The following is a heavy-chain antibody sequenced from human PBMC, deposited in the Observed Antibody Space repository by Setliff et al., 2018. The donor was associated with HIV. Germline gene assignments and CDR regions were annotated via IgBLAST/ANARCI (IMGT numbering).Heavy chain of an antibody. CDR2: IYTSGST. V-gene: IGHV4-38-2*01. CDR1: GYSISSGYY. J-gene: IGHJ6*03. D-gene: IGHD6-19*01. CDR3: ARSRESSGYYRDYYYYLDV. Sequence: SETLSLTCAVSGYSISSGYYWGWIRQPPGKGLEWIGSIYTSGSTNYNPSLKSRVTISVHTSKNQFSLKLSSVTAADTAVYYCARSRESSGYYRDYYYYLDVWGKGTTVTVSS.